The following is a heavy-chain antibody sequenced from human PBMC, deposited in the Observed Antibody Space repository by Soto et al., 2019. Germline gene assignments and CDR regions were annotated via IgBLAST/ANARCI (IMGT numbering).Heavy chain of an antibody. CDR1: GGSFSGYY. CDR3: ARGFGYSNYAQPTYFDY. V-gene: IGHV4-34*01. J-gene: IGHJ4*02. Sequence: PSETLSLTCAVYGGSFSGYYWSWIRQPPGKGLEWIGEINHSGSTNYNPSLKSRVTISVDTSKNQFSLKLSSVTAADTAVYYCARGFGYSNYAQPTYFDYWGQGTLVTVSS. D-gene: IGHD4-4*01. CDR2: INHSGST.